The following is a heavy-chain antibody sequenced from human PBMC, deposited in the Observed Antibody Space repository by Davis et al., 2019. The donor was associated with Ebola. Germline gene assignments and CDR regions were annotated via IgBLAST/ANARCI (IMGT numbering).Heavy chain of an antibody. CDR3: ARHGYCSSTSCYRLNYMDV. D-gene: IGHD2-2*01. V-gene: IGHV5-10-1*01. CDR2: IDPSDSYT. Sequence: PGGSLRLSCKGSGYSFTSYWISWVRQMPGKGLEWMGRIDPSDSYTNYSPSFQGHVTISADKSISTAYLQWSSLKASDTAMYYCARHGYCSSTSCYRLNYMDVWGKGTTVTVSS. J-gene: IGHJ6*03. CDR1: GYSFTSYW.